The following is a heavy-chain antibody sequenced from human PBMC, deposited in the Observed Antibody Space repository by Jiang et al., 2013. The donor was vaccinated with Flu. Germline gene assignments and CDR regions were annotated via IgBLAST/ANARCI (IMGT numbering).Heavy chain of an antibody. D-gene: IGHD2-15*01. V-gene: IGHV3-23*01. CDR2: ST. CDR3: AKGRVSGGAYPKFDY. J-gene: IGHJ4*02. Sequence: STYYADSVKAGFTISRDNSKSTLYLQMNSLRAEDTAVYYCAKGRVSGGAYPKFDYWGQGSLVTVSS.